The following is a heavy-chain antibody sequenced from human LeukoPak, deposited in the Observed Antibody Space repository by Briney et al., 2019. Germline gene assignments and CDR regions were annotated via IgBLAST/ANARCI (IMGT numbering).Heavy chain of an antibody. Sequence: GGSLRLSCAASGFTFSYFWMHWFRQTPGRGLVWVSCINTDGSYSTYADSVKGRFTISRDNVRNTLYLQMNSLRAEDSAVYYCARDFDGPRASDYWGQGISVTVSS. V-gene: IGHV3-74*01. CDR3: ARDFDGPRASDY. J-gene: IGHJ4*02. CDR2: INTDGSYS. CDR1: GFTFSYFW. D-gene: IGHD4-17*01.